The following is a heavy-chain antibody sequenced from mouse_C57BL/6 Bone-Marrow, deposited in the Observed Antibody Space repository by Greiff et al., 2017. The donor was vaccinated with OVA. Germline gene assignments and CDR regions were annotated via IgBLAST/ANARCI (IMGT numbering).Heavy chain of an antibody. CDR3: AISTVVATRAMDY. CDR2: ISSGSSTI. J-gene: IGHJ4*01. D-gene: IGHD1-1*01. V-gene: IGHV5-17*01. Sequence: EVHLVESGGGLVKPGGSLKLSCAASGFTFSDYGMHWVRQAPEKGLEWVAYISSGSSTIYYADTVKGRFTISRDNAKNTLFLQMTSLRSEDTAMYYCAISTVVATRAMDYWGQGTSVTVSS. CDR1: GFTFSDYG.